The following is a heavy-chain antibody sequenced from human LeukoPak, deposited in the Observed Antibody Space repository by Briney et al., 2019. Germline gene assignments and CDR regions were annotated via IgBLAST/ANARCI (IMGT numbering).Heavy chain of an antibody. Sequence: GGSLRLSCAASGFTFSSYAMSWVRQAPGKGLEWVSAISGSGGSTYYADSVKGRFTIFRDNSKNTLYLQMNSLSAEDTAEYYCAKDSKHFDYWGQGTLVTVSS. J-gene: IGHJ4*02. CDR1: GFTFSSYA. CDR2: ISGSGGST. CDR3: AKDSKHFDY. V-gene: IGHV3-23*01.